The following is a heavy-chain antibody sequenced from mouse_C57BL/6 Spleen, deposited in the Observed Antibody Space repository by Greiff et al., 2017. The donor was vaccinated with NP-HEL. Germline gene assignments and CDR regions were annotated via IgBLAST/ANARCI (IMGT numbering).Heavy chain of an antibody. D-gene: IGHD1-1*01. V-gene: IGHV3-6*01. CDR1: GYSFTSGYF. CDR2: ISYDGSN. Sequence: EVQVVESGPGLVKPSQSLSLTCSVSGYSFTSGYFWNWIRQLPGNLLEWMGYISYDGSNNYNPSLKNRFTITRDTAKNQIFLKLNTVTTEDTATYYCAREDYGGGYFDYWGQGTTLTVSS. J-gene: IGHJ2*01. CDR3: AREDYGGGYFDY.